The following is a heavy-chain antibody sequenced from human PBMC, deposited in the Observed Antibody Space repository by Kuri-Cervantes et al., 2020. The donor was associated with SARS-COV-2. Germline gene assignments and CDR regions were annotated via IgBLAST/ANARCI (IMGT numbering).Heavy chain of an antibody. D-gene: IGHD6-19*01. CDR3: ARPRRHNDGWFAPGYYKEV. J-gene: IGHJ6*03. V-gene: IGHV4-34*01. Sequence: ESLKISCAVYGGSFSGYYWSWIRQSPGKGLEWIGEINHSGSTNYNPPLKSRVTISLETSKNQFSLNLSSVTAADTAVYYCARPRRHNDGWFAPGYYKEVRGKGTTVTVSS. CDR1: GGSFSGYY. CDR2: INHSGST.